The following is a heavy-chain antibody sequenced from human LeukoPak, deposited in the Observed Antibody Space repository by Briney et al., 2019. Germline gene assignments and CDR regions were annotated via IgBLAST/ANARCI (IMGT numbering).Heavy chain of an antibody. CDR1: GFTFSSYG. V-gene: IGHV3-30*02. D-gene: IGHD6-25*01. Sequence: GGSLRLSCAASGFTFSSYGMHWVRQAPGKGLEWVAFIRCDGSNKYYADSVKGRFTISRDNSKNTLYLQMNSLRAEDTAVYYCAKDLFYSSDFDYWGQGTLVTVSS. CDR2: IRCDGSNK. J-gene: IGHJ4*02. CDR3: AKDLFYSSDFDY.